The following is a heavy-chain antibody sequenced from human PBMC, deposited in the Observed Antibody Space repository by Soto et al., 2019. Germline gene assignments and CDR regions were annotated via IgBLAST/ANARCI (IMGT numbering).Heavy chain of an antibody. CDR2: ISSSSSYI. D-gene: IGHD1-26*01. Sequence: GSLRLSCAASVFTFSSYSMNWVRQAPGKGLEWVSSISSSSSYIYYANSVKGRFTISRDNAKNSLYLQMNSLRAEDTAVYYCARVKKGARDAFDIWGQGTMVTVSS. CDR1: VFTFSSYS. J-gene: IGHJ3*02. V-gene: IGHV3-21*01. CDR3: ARVKKGARDAFDI.